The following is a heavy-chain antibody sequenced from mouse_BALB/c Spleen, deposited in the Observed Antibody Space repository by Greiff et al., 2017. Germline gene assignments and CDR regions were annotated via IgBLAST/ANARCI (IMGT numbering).Heavy chain of an antibody. J-gene: IGHJ4*01. Sequence: EVQGVESGGGLVKPGGSLKLSCAASGFTFSSYAMSWVRQTPEKRLEWVASISSGGSTYYPDSVKGRFTISRDNARSILYLQMSSLRSEDTAMYYCAGNEYDGDYYAMDYWGQGTSVTVSS. CDR3: AGNEYDGDYYAMDY. V-gene: IGHV5-6-5*01. CDR1: GFTFSSYA. CDR2: ISSGGST. D-gene: IGHD2-4*01.